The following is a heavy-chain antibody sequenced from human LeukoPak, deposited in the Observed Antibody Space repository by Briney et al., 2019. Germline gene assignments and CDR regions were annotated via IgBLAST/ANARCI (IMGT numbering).Heavy chain of an antibody. J-gene: IGHJ4*02. D-gene: IGHD1-1*01. Sequence: SGPTLVKPAQTVTLTCTFSGFSLSTSGVGVGWIRQPPGKALEWLALTYWDDDKRYSPYLKSRLTITKDTSKNQVVLIMTNMDPMDTATYYCARREVKLDYFDFWGQGTLVTVSS. CDR1: GFSLSTSGVG. CDR3: ARREVKLDYFDF. CDR2: TYWDDDK. V-gene: IGHV2-5*02.